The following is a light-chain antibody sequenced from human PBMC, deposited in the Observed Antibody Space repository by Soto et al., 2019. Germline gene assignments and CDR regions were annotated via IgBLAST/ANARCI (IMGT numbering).Light chain of an antibody. J-gene: IGKJ5*01. V-gene: IGKV3-11*01. CDR2: GAS. CDR3: QQRSSWPIT. Sequence: EIVLTQSPASLSLSPGERATLSCRASQSVDSYLVWYQQKPGQAPRLLIFGASNRATGIPARFSGSGSGTDFTLTINSLEPEDFAVYYCQQRSSWPITLGQGTRLEIK. CDR1: QSVDSY.